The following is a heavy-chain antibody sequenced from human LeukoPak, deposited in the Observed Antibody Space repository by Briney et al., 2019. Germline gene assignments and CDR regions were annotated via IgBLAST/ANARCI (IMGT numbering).Heavy chain of an antibody. CDR2: IKQDGSEK. CDR1: GFTFSSYW. CDR3: ARDKRGYDFPTHYYYYMDV. V-gene: IGHV3-7*01. J-gene: IGHJ6*03. Sequence: GGSLRLSCAASGFTFSSYWMSWVRQAPGKGLEWVANIKQDGSEKYYVDSVKGRFTISRDNAKNSLYLQMNSLRAEDTAVYYCARDKRGYDFPTHYYYYMDVWGKGTTVTISS. D-gene: IGHD5-12*01.